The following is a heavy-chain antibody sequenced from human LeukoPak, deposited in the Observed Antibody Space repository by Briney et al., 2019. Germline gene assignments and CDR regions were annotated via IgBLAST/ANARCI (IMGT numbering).Heavy chain of an antibody. CDR3: VRGKRSYFRAVDD. J-gene: IGHJ4*02. CDR2: VHYSGNT. D-gene: IGHD3-10*01. CDR1: GASIRTYY. V-gene: IGHV4-59*01. Sequence: SETLSLTCTVSGASIRTYYWGWIRQPPGKGLEWIGYVHYSGNTNYSPSLKSRVTMSVDTSKNQFPLKVSSVTAADTALYYCVRGKRSYFRAVDDWGQGPLVTVSS.